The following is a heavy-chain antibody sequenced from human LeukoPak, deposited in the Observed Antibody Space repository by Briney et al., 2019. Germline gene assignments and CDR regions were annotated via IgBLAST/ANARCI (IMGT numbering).Heavy chain of an antibody. CDR2: IYYSGST. CDR3: ARVFGSGRFIDY. V-gene: IGHV4-31*03. CDR1: GASISSGGYY. J-gene: IGHJ4*02. Sequence: SETLSLTCTVSGASISSGGYYWSWLRQHPGKGLEWIGYIYYSGSTYYNPSLKSRVTISVDTSKNQFSLKLSSVTAADTAVYYCARVFGSGRFIDYWGQGTLVTVSS. D-gene: IGHD3-10*01.